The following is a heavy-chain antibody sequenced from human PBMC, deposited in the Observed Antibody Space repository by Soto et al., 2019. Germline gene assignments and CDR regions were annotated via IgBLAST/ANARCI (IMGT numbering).Heavy chain of an antibody. CDR1: GGSISSGGYS. J-gene: IGHJ4*02. V-gene: IGHV4-30-2*01. CDR3: ARSHCSGGSCYQTFDY. CDR2: IYHSGST. Sequence: SETLSLTCAVSGGSISSGGYSWSWIRQPPGKGLEWIGYIYHSGSTYYNPSLKSRVTISVDRSKNQFSLKLSSVTAADTAVYYCARSHCSGGSCYQTFDYWGQGTLVTVSS. D-gene: IGHD2-15*01.